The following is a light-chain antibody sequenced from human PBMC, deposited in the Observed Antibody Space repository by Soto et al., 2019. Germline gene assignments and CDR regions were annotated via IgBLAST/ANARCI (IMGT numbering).Light chain of an antibody. CDR3: LLYDNRPRT. CDR2: DAS. J-gene: IGKJ3*01. Sequence: DIQMTQSPSSLSASVGDRVTITCQASQDISNYLNWYQQKPGKAPKLLIYDASNLETGVPSRFSGSRSGTDFTFTISSLQPEDIATYYCLLYDNRPRTFGPGTKVDIK. CDR1: QDISNY. V-gene: IGKV1-33*01.